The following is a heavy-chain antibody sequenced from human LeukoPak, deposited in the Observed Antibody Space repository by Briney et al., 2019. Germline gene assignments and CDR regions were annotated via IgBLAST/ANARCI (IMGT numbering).Heavy chain of an antibody. V-gene: IGHV3-21*01. D-gene: IGHD3-9*01. CDR3: ARDDGSRRYFDRLAVADY. CDR1: GFTFSNYS. Sequence: GGSLRLSCAASGFTFSNYSMNWVRQAPGKGLEWVSSISGSSSHIYYANSVKGRFTISRDNAKNSLYLQMNSLRAEDTAVYYCARDDGSRRYFDRLAVADYWGQGILVTVSS. J-gene: IGHJ4*02. CDR2: ISGSSSHI.